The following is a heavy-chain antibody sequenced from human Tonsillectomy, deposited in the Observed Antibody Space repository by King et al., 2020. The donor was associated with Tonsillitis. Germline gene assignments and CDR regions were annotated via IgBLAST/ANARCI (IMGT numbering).Heavy chain of an antibody. CDR3: ARDLDDH. V-gene: IGHV3-33*01. D-gene: IGHD3-3*01. CDR2: MWFDGTDE. J-gene: IGHJ4*02. CDR1: GFSVSYYA. Sequence: VQLVESGGGVVQPGRSLRLSCVVFGFSVSYYAMHWVRQPPGKGLEWVAVMWFDGTDEYYADSVKGRFTVSRDNSKTTLYLQMHSLGADDTAVYYCARDLDDHWGQGTLVTVSS.